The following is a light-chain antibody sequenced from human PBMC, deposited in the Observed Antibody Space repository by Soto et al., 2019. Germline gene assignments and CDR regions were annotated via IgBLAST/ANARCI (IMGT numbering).Light chain of an antibody. CDR3: AVLDDSLNGYV. CDR1: SSNIGSET. J-gene: IGLJ1*01. V-gene: IGLV1-44*01. CDR2: GNN. Sequence: QSVLTQPPSASGTPGQRVTISCSGSSSNIGSETVNWYQQVPGTAPKLLIYGNNQRPSGVPDRFSGSKSGTSASLAISGLQSEYEADYHCAVLDDSLNGYVFATETNVTVL.